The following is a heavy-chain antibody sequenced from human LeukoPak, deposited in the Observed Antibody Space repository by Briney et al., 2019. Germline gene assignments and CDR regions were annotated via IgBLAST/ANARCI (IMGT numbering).Heavy chain of an antibody. CDR2: IYYRGST. CDR3: ARIPPPADSWPIDY. CDR1: GGSISSYY. D-gene: IGHD6-13*01. Sequence: SETLSLTCTVSGGSISSYYWSWIRQPPGKGLEWIGFIYYRGSTNYNPSLKSRVTISVDTSKNQFSLKLRSVTAADTAVYYCARIPPPADSWPIDYWGQGTLVTVSS. V-gene: IGHV4-59*01. J-gene: IGHJ4*02.